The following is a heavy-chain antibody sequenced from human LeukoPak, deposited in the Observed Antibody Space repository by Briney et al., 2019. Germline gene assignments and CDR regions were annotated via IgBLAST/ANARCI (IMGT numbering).Heavy chain of an antibody. J-gene: IGHJ4*02. CDR2: IYHSGST. V-gene: IGHV4-38-2*01. CDR1: GYSISSGYY. CDR3: ARYSYGYYFDY. Sequence: PSETLSLTCAVSGYSISSGYYWGWIRQPPGKGLEWIGSIYHSGSTYYNPSLKSRVTISVDTSKNQFSLKLSSVTAADTAVYYCARYSYGYYFDYWGQGTLVTASS. D-gene: IGHD5-18*01.